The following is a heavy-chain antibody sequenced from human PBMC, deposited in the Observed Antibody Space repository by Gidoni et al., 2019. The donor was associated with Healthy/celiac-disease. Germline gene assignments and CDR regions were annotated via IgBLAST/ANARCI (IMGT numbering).Heavy chain of an antibody. J-gene: IGHJ4*02. V-gene: IGHV3-30-3*01. CDR3: ARDHSSGWSPSFDY. Sequence: QVQLVESGGGVVQPGRSLRLSCAAAGFTFSSYAMHWVRQAPGKGLEWVAVISYDGSNKYYADSVKGRFTISRDNSKNTLYLQMNSLRAEDTAVYYCARDHSSGWSPSFDYWGQGTLVTVSS. D-gene: IGHD6-19*01. CDR2: ISYDGSNK. CDR1: GFTFSSYA.